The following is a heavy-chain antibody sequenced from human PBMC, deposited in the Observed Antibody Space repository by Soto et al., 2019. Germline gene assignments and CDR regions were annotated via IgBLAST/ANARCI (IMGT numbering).Heavy chain of an antibody. CDR3: ARRHYCRGDCTINPDYYSGMDV. V-gene: IGHV5-51*01. J-gene: IGHJ6*02. D-gene: IGHD2-21*02. CDR2: ICPGYSNI. CDR1: GYIFTDHC. Sequence: EVQVVQSGAEVKEPGESLKISCKGSGYIFTDHCIVWLRQMAGKGLEWVGIICPGYSNIIYSPSVQSQVTISADMSISTAYLQWSSLKASDTAIYYCARRHYCRGDCTINPDYYSGMDVWGQGTTVTVSS.